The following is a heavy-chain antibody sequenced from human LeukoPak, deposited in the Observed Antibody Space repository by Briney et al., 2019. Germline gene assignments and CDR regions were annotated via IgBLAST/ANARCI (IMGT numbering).Heavy chain of an antibody. V-gene: IGHV4-59*01. CDR1: GGSISSYY. Sequence: SETLSLTCTVSGGSISSYYWSWIRQPPGKGLEWIGYIYYSGSTNYNPSLKSRVTISVDTSKNQFSLKLSSVTAADTAVYYCARNRGANNWFDPWGQGTLVTVSS. CDR3: ARNRGANNWFDP. D-gene: IGHD3-10*01. J-gene: IGHJ5*02. CDR2: IYYSGST.